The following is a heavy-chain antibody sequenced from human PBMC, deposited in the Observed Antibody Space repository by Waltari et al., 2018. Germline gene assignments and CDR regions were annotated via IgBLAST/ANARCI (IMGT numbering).Heavy chain of an antibody. CDR1: GYSFTRYL. CDR3: ARQTAAAGKYGMDV. V-gene: IGHV5-51*01. J-gene: IGHJ6*02. Sequence: EVQLVQSGAEVKTPWESLKISCKGSGYSFTRYLIAWVRQLPGKGLEWMGIIYPGDSDTRYSPSFQGQVTISADKSISTAYLQWSSLKASDTAMYYCARQTAAAGKYGMDVWGQGTTVTVSS. CDR2: IYPGDSDT. D-gene: IGHD6-13*01.